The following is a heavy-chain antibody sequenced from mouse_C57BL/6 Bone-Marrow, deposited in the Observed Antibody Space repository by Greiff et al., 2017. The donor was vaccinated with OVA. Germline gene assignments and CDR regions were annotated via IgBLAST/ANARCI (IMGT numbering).Heavy chain of an antibody. CDR2: INPNNGGT. V-gene: IGHV1-26*01. CDR3: AREGGYYYGSRRYFDV. J-gene: IGHJ1*03. CDR1: GYTFTDYY. D-gene: IGHD1-1*01. Sequence: VQLQQSGPELVKPGASVKISCKASGYTFTDYYMNWVKQSHGKSLEWIGDINPNNGGTSYNQKFKGKATLTVDKSSSTAYMELRSLTSEDSAVYYCAREGGYYYGSRRYFDVWGTGTTVTVSS.